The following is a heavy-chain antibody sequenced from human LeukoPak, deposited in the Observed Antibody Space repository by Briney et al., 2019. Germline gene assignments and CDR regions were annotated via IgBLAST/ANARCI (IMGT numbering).Heavy chain of an antibody. J-gene: IGHJ4*02. Sequence: GGSLRLSCAASGFTFSSNYMGWVRQTPGRGLEWVSLIYSGVSTFYADSLKGRFTISRDSSKNTLYLQMNSLRAEDMAVYYCARGISGPEGNYWGQGALVTVSS. V-gene: IGHV3-53*01. CDR1: GFTFSSNY. D-gene: IGHD6-19*01. CDR3: ARGISGPEGNY. CDR2: IYSGVST.